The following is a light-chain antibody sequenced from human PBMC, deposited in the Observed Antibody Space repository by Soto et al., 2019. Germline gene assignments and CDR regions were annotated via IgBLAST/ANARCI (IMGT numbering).Light chain of an antibody. J-gene: IGKJ1*01. V-gene: IGKV3D-15*01. CDR3: QQYNNWPWT. CDR1: QSVSSN. CDR2: GGS. Sequence: EIVMTQSPATLSVSPGGRATLSCRASQSVSSNHLAWYQQKPGQAPRLLIYGGSSRATGIPVRFSGSGSETDFTLTITRLEPEDFAVYYCQQYNNWPWTFGQGTKVDIK.